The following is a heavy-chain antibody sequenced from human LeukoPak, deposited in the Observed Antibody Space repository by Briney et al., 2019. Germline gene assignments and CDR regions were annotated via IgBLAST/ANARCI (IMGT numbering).Heavy chain of an antibody. CDR1: GFTFSSYS. V-gene: IGHV3-48*02. D-gene: IGHD6-13*01. J-gene: IGHJ4*02. CDR3: ARAPVAAAGYFDY. CDR2: ISSSSSTI. Sequence: GGSLRLSCAASGFTFSSYSMNWVRQAPGKGLKWVSSISSSSSTIYYVDSVKGRFTISRDNAKNSLYPQMNSLRHEDTAVYYCARAPVAAAGYFDYWGQGTLVTVSS.